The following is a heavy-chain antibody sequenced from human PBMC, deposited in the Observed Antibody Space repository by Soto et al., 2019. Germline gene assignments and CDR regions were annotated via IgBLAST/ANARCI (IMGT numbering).Heavy chain of an antibody. J-gene: IGHJ6*02. CDR2: IVVGSGNT. V-gene: IGHV1-58*02. CDR1: GFTFTSSA. CDR3: AADMELPMNYYYYYGMDV. D-gene: IGHD1-26*01. Sequence: SVKVSCKASGFTFTSSAMQWVRQARGQRLEWIGWIVVGSGNTNYAQKFQERVTITRDMSTSTAYMELSSLRSEDTAVYYCAADMELPMNYYYYYGMDVWGQGTTVTVSS.